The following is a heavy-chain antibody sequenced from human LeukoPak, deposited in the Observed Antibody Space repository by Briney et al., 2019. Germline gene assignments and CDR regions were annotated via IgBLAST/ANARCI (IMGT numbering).Heavy chain of an antibody. CDR1: GGSISSGDYY. J-gene: IGHJ4*02. Sequence: PSETLSLTCTVFGGSISSGDYYWSWIRQPPGKGLEWIGYIYYSGSTYYNPSLKSRVTISVDTSKNQFSLKLSSVTAADAAVYYCARGLDLDWGQGTLVTVSS. V-gene: IGHV4-30-4*01. CDR3: ARGLDLD. D-gene: IGHD3-9*01. CDR2: IYYSGST.